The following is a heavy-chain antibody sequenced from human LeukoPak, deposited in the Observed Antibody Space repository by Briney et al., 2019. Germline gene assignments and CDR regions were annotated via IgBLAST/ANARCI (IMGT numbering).Heavy chain of an antibody. V-gene: IGHV1-2*02. D-gene: IGHD6-19*01. CDR1: GYTFTGYY. CDR3: TEGGKWLGQNYYYGMDV. Sequence: ASVKVSCKASGYTFTGYYMHWVRQAPGQGLEWMGWINPNSGGTNYAQKFQGRVTMTRDTSVSTAYMELSRLRSDDTAVYYCTEGGKWLGQNYYYGMDVWGQGTTVTVSS. J-gene: IGHJ6*02. CDR2: INPNSGGT.